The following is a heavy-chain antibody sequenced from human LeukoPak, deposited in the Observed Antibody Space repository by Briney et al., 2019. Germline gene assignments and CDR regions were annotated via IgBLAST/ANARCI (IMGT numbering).Heavy chain of an antibody. J-gene: IGHJ3*02. CDR2: INSDGSST. V-gene: IGHV3-74*01. CDR3: AREIRDGYKDDAFDI. Sequence: GSLRLSCAASGFTFSSYWMHWVRQAPGKGLVWVSRINSDGSSTRYADSVKGRFTISRDNAKNTLYLQMNSLRAEDTAVYYCAREIRDGYKDDAFDIWGQGTMVTVSS. D-gene: IGHD5-24*01. CDR1: GFTFSSYW.